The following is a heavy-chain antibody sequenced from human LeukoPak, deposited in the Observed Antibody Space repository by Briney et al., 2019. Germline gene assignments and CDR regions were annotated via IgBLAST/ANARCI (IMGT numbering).Heavy chain of an antibody. CDR2: IYTSGST. CDR3: ARVEIVVPAAVFFDY. D-gene: IGHD2-2*01. V-gene: IGHV4-4*09. J-gene: IGHJ4*02. Sequence: SETQSLTCTVSGGSISSYYWSWIRQPPGKGLEWIGYIYTSGSTKYNPSLKSRVTISVDTSKNQFSLKLSSVTAADTAVYYCARVEIVVPAAVFFDYWGQGNLVTVFS. CDR1: GGSISSYY.